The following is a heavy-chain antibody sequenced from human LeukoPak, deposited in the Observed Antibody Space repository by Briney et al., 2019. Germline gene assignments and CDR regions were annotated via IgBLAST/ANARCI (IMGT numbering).Heavy chain of an antibody. V-gene: IGHV3-30*18. Sequence: GSLRLSCAASGFTFSSYGMHWVRQAPGKGLEWVAVISYDGSNKYYADSVKGRFTNSRDNSKNTLYLQMNSLRAEDTAVYYCAKVPTYRSSGWFYWGQGTLVTVSS. D-gene: IGHD6-19*01. J-gene: IGHJ4*02. CDR1: GFTFSSYG. CDR2: ISYDGSNK. CDR3: AKVPTYRSSGWFY.